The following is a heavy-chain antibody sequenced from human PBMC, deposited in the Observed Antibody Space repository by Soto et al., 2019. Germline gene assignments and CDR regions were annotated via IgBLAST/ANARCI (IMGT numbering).Heavy chain of an antibody. Sequence: SETLSLTCAVYGVSFSGYYWSWIRQPPGKGLEWIGEINHSGSTNYNPSLKSRVTISVDTSKNQFSLKLSSATAADTAVYYCARGPVGSGSLAELDYWGQGTLVTVSS. V-gene: IGHV4-34*01. J-gene: IGHJ4*02. CDR2: INHSGST. CDR3: ARGPVGSGSLAELDY. D-gene: IGHD3-10*01. CDR1: GVSFSGYY.